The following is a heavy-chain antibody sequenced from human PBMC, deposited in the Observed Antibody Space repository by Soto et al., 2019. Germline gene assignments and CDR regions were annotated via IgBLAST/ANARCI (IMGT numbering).Heavy chain of an antibody. CDR3: ARSRGGYFDY. V-gene: IGHV3-48*01. CDR1: GFTFSSYT. D-gene: IGHD3-16*01. CDR2: ISSSSSTI. Sequence: EVQLVESGGGLVQPGGSLRLSGAASGFTFSSYTMNWVRQAPGKGLEWVSYISSSSSTIYYADSVKGRFTISRDNAKNSLYLQMNSLRAEDTAVYYCARSRGGYFDYWGQGTLVTVSS. J-gene: IGHJ4*02.